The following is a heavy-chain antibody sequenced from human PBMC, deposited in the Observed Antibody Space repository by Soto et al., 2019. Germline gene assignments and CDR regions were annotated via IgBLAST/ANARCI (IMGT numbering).Heavy chain of an antibody. V-gene: IGHV3-30-3*01. CDR1: GFTFSSYA. CDR2: ISYDGSNK. Sequence: QVQLVESGGGVVQPGRSLRLSCAASGFTFSSYAMHWVRQAPGKGLEWVAVISYDGSNKYYADSVKGRFTISRDNSKNTLYLQMNSLRAEDTAVYYCARDLGWLQYIYSYGMDVWGQGTTVTVSS. D-gene: IGHD5-12*01. J-gene: IGHJ6*02. CDR3: ARDLGWLQYIYSYGMDV.